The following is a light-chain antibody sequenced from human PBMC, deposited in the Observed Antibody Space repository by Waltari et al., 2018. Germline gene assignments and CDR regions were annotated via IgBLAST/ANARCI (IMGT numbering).Light chain of an antibody. CDR2: KDT. CDR1: ALPKQF. J-gene: IGLJ3*02. Sequence: SYELTQPPSVSVSPGQTATITCSGDALPKQFAHWYHQKPGQAPVVVIYKDTERPSGIPVRVSGASSGTTVTLTINGVQAEDEADYYCQSADSSGTWVFGGGTKLTVL. CDR3: QSADSSGTWV. V-gene: IGLV3-25*03.